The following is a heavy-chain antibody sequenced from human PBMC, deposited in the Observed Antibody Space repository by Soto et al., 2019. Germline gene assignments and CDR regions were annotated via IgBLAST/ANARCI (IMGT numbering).Heavy chain of an antibody. CDR2: ISWNSGSI. Sequence: EVQLVESGGGLVQPGRSLRLSCAASGFTFDDYAMHWVRQAPGKGLEWVSGISWNSGSIGYADSVKGRFTISRDNAKNSLYLQMNSLRAEDTALYYYAKDGAAAGPDVIFDYWGQGTLVTVSS. D-gene: IGHD6-13*01. J-gene: IGHJ4*02. CDR3: AKDGAAAGPDVIFDY. V-gene: IGHV3-9*01. CDR1: GFTFDDYA.